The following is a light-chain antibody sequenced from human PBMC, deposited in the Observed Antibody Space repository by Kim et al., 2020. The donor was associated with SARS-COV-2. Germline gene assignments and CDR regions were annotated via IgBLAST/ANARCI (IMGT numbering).Light chain of an antibody. V-gene: IGKV4-1*01. J-gene: IGKJ2*03. Sequence: DIVMTQSPDSLAVSLGESATINCKSSQTILHNSNNKDYLAWFQQKPGQPPKLLIYWASTRESGVPDRFSGSGSGTDFTLTISSLQAEDVAIYYCQQYYGTTYSFGQGTKLEI. CDR2: WAS. CDR1: QTILHNSNNKDY. CDR3: QQYYGTTYS.